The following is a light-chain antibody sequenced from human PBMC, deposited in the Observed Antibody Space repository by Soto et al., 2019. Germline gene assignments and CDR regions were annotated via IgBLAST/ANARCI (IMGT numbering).Light chain of an antibody. CDR3: SSYISGNYLYV. J-gene: IGLJ1*01. V-gene: IGLV2-14*03. Sequence: QSALTQPASVSGSPGQSITISCTGTSSDVGIYDYVSWYQQHPGKAPKLIIYDVSYRPSGVSNRFSGSKSGNTASLTISGHKAEDEADYYCSSYISGNYLYVFGTWTKVTVL. CDR2: DVS. CDR1: SSDVGIYDY.